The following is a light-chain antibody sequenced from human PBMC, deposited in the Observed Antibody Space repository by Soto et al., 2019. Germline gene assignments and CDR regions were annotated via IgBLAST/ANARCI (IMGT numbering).Light chain of an antibody. J-gene: IGKJ5*01. Sequence: EIVMTQSPDTLSVSPGGRATLTCRADQGVTTNFAWYQQKSGQSPRLLIYDVSIRATGVPARFSATGSETDFTLTISGLQSGDSAVYFCQQYNNWPFSFGQGTRREIK. CDR1: QGVTTN. CDR2: DVS. CDR3: QQYNNWPFS. V-gene: IGKV3-15*01.